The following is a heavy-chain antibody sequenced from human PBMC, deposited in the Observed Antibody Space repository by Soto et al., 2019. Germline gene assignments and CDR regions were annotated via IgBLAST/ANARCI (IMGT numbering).Heavy chain of an antibody. D-gene: IGHD3-22*01. CDR1: GFDFEDYA. CDR2: TNSDGTDT. V-gene: IGHV3-43D*04. CDR3: AKSLYYYDSSPLDH. Sequence: PAGSLTLSCAAAGFDFEDYAMHWVRQVPGKGLEWVSQTNSDGTDTYHMDSVKGRFTIARDNANSTLYLQMDRLRPEDTALYFCAKSLYYYDSSPLDHWGQGTLVTVSS. J-gene: IGHJ4*02.